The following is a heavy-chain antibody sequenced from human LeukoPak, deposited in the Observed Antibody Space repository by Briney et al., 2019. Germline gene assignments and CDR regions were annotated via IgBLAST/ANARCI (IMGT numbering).Heavy chain of an antibody. Sequence: SETLSLTCTVSGGSISSNYWHWLRQPPGKGLEWLAYSAYSGSTYYTASLKSRVTISLDTSKNAFSLQMRSVTAEDTAVYYCARDHGYYGIDVWGQGTTVTVSS. CDR2: SAYSGST. V-gene: IGHV4-59*01. CDR3: ARDHGYYGIDV. CDR1: GGSISSNY. J-gene: IGHJ6*02.